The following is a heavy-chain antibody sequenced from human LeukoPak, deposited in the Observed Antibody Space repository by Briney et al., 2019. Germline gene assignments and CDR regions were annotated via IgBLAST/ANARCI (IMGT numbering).Heavy chain of an antibody. J-gene: IGHJ4*02. CDR1: GFTFSSYW. Sequence: GGSLRLSCAASGFTFSSYWMSWVRQAPGKGLEWVSYISSSGSTIYYADSVKGRFTISRDNAKNSLYLQMNSLRAEDTAVYYCARDKGYYDSSGYLTYFDYWGQGTLVTVSS. CDR2: ISSSGSTI. D-gene: IGHD3-22*01. V-gene: IGHV3-48*04. CDR3: ARDKGYYDSSGYLTYFDY.